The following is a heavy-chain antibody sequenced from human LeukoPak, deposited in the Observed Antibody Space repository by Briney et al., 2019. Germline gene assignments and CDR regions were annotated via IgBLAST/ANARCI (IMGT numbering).Heavy chain of an antibody. D-gene: IGHD1-26*01. CDR1: GFTFSSYA. CDR2: ISGSGGST. J-gene: IGHJ4*02. V-gene: IGHV3-23*01. CDR3: ARVPGRWELLGREPYFDY. Sequence: PGGSLRLSCAASGFTFSSYAMSWVRQAPGKGLEWVSAISGSGGSTYYADSVKGRFTISRDNSKNTLYLQMNSLRAEDTAVYYCARVPGRWELLGREPYFDYWGQGTLVTVSS.